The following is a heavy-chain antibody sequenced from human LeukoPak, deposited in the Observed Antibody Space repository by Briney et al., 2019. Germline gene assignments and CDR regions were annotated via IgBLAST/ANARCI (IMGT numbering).Heavy chain of an antibody. J-gene: IGHJ4*02. V-gene: IGHV3-21*01. CDR1: GFTFSNYG. CDR3: AGDDWNYDRLRKYYFDY. Sequence: PGRSLRLSCGASGFTFSNYGMHWVRQAPGKGLEWVSSISSSSSYIYYADSVKGRFTISRDNAKNSLYLQMNSLRAEDTAVYYCAGDDWNYDRLRKYYFDYWGQGTLVTVSS. D-gene: IGHD3-3*01. CDR2: ISSSSSYI.